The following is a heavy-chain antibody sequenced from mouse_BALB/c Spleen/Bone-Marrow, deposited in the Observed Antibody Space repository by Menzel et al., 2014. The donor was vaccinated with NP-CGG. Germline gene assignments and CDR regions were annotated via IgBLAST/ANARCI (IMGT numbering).Heavy chain of an antibody. CDR1: GYAFTNYW. J-gene: IGHJ4*01. CDR3: AXELVRGMDY. V-gene: IGHV1-54*01. Sequence: VQLQQSGAELVRPGTSVKVSCKASGYAFTNYWIEWIKQRPGQGLEWIGVINPGSGGINYNEKFKGKATLTADKSSSTAYKQLSSLTSDDSAVYFCAXELVRGMDYWXQGTXVTXSX. CDR2: INPGSGGI. D-gene: IGHD1-1*01.